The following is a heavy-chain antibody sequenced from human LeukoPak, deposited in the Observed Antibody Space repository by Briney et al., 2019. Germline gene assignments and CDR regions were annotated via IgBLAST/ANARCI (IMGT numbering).Heavy chain of an antibody. CDR3: ASSKYSLDAFDI. V-gene: IGHV4-59*01. D-gene: IGHD6-6*01. CDR1: GGSIRRYY. CDR2: IYYSGST. J-gene: IGHJ3*02. Sequence: SETLPLTCTVSGGSIRRYYWRWIRQPPGKGLEWIAYIYYSGSTNYNPSLKSRVTISVDTSKNQFSLKLSSVTAADTAVYYCASSKYSLDAFDIWGQGTMVTVSS.